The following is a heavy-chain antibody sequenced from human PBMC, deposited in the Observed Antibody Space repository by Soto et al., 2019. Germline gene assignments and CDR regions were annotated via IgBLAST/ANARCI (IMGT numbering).Heavy chain of an antibody. CDR2: ISTDGSIT. CDR3: ARDTDGLHY. V-gene: IGHV3-74*01. J-gene: IGHJ4*02. Sequence: PGGSLRLSCAASGLIFSSYRMHWVRQAPGKGLVWVSCISTDGSITNYADSVKGRFTVSRDNAKNTLYLQMNSLRAEDTALYYCARDTDGLHYWGQGTMVTVSS. CDR1: GLIFSSYR.